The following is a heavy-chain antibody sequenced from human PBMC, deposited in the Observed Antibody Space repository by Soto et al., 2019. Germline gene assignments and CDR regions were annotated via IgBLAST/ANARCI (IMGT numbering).Heavy chain of an antibody. J-gene: IGHJ4*02. D-gene: IGHD3-22*01. CDR1: GFTFSSGA. V-gene: IGHV3-23*01. CDR3: AKDMVPNDAPGYYSIALDD. Sequence: GGSLRLPCAASGFTFSSGAMSWVRQVPGKGPEWVSAIDSGGRGTYYADSVKGRFTISRDNSKNTLYLQLNSLRAEDTAIYHCAKDMVPNDAPGYYSIALDDGGQGTLVTVSS. CDR2: IDSGGRGT.